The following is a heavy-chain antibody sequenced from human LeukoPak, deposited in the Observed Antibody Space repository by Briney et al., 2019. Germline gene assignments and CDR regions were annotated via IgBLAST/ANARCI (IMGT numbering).Heavy chain of an antibody. V-gene: IGHV3-30*02. Sequence: PGGSLRLSCAASGFTFSSYSMNWVRQAPGKGLEWVAFIRYDGSNTYYADSVKGRFTISRDNSKNTLFLQMNSLTAEDTAVYYCAKAYSYFDHWGQGTLVTVSS. CDR1: GFTFSSYS. D-gene: IGHD4-11*01. J-gene: IGHJ4*02. CDR2: IRYDGSNT. CDR3: AKAYSYFDH.